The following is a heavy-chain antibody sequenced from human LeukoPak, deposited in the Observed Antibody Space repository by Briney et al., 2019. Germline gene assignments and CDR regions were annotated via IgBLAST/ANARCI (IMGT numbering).Heavy chain of an antibody. J-gene: IGHJ4*02. V-gene: IGHV3-21*01. CDR1: GFTFSSYS. Sequence: GGSLRLSCAASGFTFSSYSMNWVRQAPGKGLEWVSSISSSSSYIYYADSVKGRFTSSRDNAKNSLYLQMNSLRAEDTAVYYCASSRGDITNYFDYWGQGTLVTVSS. CDR3: ASSRGDITNYFDY. D-gene: IGHD3-10*01. CDR2: ISSSSSYI.